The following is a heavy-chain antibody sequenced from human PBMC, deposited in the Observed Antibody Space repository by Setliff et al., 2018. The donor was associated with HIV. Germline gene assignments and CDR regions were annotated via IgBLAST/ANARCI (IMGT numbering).Heavy chain of an antibody. J-gene: IGHJ4*02. CDR3: ARGSDYIWGNYRFPFDY. CDR1: SGSVSRSDYY. D-gene: IGHD3-16*02. Sequence: SETLSLTCTVSSGSVSRSDYYWGWIRQTPGKGLEWIGSIYWSGLTFYNPSLKSRVTISVDTSKSQFSLKLSSVTAADTALYYCARGSDYIWGNYRFPFDYWGQGTLVTVSS. V-gene: IGHV4-39*01. CDR2: IYWSGLT.